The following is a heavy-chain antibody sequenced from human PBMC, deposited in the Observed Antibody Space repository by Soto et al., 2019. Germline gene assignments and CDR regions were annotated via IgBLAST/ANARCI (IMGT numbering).Heavy chain of an antibody. CDR1: GFNFNFYW. J-gene: IGHJ5*02. CDR3: VRDSPTNLEDADTVASWFDP. V-gene: IGHV3-74*01. Sequence: EVLLVESGGGLVQPGGSLRLSCAASGFNFNFYWMHWVRQAPGKGLVWVSRINGDGSTADYGDSVKGRFTISRDNAKNTLFLQMDSLRVEDTAVYSCVRDSPTNLEDADTVASWFDPWGQGTLVTVSS. CDR2: INGDGSTA. D-gene: IGHD5-12*01.